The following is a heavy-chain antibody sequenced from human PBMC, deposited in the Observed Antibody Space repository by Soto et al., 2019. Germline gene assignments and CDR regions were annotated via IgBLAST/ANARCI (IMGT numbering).Heavy chain of an antibody. D-gene: IGHD6-6*01. CDR3: ARDVPPIAARLSYYYGMDV. Sequence: ASVKVSCKASGGTFSSYAISWVRQAPGQGLEWMGGIIPIFGTANYAQKFQGRVTITADNSKNTLYLQMNSLRAEDTAVYYCARDVPPIAARLSYYYGMDVWGQGTTVTVSS. CDR2: IIPIFGTA. V-gene: IGHV1-69*06. CDR1: GGTFSSYA. J-gene: IGHJ6*02.